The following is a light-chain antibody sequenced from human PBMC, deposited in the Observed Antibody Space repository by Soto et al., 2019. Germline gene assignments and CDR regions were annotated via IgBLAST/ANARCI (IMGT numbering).Light chain of an antibody. J-gene: IGKJ4*02. CDR2: AAS. V-gene: IGKV1-39*01. CDR1: QSISSY. Sequence: DIQMTQSPSCLSASVGDRVTITCRASQSISSYLNWYQQKPGKAPKLLIYAASSLQSGVPSRFSGSGSGTDFTLTISSLQPEDFATYYCQQSYSNPRTFGGGTKVDI. CDR3: QQSYSNPRT.